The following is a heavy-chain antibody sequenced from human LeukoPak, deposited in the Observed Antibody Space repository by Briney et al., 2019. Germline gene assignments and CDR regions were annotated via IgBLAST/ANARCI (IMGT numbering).Heavy chain of an antibody. D-gene: IGHD4-17*01. CDR3: ARKRAVTITRFDP. CDR2: FYTSEST. CDR1: GDSISRGRYY. V-gene: IGHV4-61*02. Sequence: SDTLSLTCTVSGDSISRGRYYCSWIRRPAGKGLEWIGVFYTSESTNYNPSLKSRLTISLDKYKDQFSLKLSAMTAAGSAVHYCARKRAVTITRFDPWGQGTLVTVSS. J-gene: IGHJ5*02.